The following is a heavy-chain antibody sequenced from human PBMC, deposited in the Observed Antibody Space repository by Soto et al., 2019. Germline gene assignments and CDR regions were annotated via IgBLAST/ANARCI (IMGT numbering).Heavy chain of an antibody. D-gene: IGHD6-19*01. CDR3: ARDQISGWYDN. CDR1: GFAFGRYA. V-gene: IGHV3-23*01. Sequence: EVQLLESGGGWVKPGGSLSLSCAASGFAFGRYALSWVRQAPGKGLEWVSAMGGSVDSKSYADSVKGRFTISRDDPKNTLFLEMNSLRPEDTAIYFCARDQISGWYDNWGQGTLVTVSS. CDR2: MGGSVDSK. J-gene: IGHJ5*02.